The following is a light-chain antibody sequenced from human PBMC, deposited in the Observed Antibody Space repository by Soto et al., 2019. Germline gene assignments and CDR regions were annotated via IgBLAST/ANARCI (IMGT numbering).Light chain of an antibody. V-gene: IGKV3-11*01. CDR2: AAS. CDR3: QQRYNWPLT. Sequence: IVLTQSPATLSLSPGERATLSCRPSQSVSSSLAWYQQRPGQAPRLLIYAASNRATGIPARFSGSGSGTDFTLTISSLEPEDFAIYYCQQRYNWPLTFGGGTKVDIK. J-gene: IGKJ4*01. CDR1: QSVSSS.